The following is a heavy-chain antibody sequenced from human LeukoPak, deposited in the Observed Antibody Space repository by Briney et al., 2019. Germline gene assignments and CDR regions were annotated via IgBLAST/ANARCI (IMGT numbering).Heavy chain of an antibody. CDR1: DDSLSSYY. D-gene: IGHD3-10*01. J-gene: IGHJ3*02. V-gene: IGHV4-4*07. CDR3: ARSRPLYASGNFYNVDALDI. CDR2: IYTTGTT. Sequence: SETLSLTCTVSDDSLSSYYCHWIRQPTGKGLEWIGRIYTTGTTNYHPSLNSRVNLSVDTSKNQFSLKLTSVTAADTAVYYCARSRPLYASGNFYNVDALDIWGQGTVVTVSS.